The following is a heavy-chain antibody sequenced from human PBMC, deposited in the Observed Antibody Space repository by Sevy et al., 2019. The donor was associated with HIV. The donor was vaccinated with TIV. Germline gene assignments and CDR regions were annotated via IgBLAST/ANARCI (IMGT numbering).Heavy chain of an antibody. J-gene: IGHJ6*02. Sequence: GGSLRLSCAASRFTFSSYWMSWVRQAPGKGLEWVANINQDGGEKYHMDSVKGRFTISRDNSKNSLYLQMNSLRAEDSAVYFCARVSSIYYARGYYYAMDVWGQGTTVTVSS. D-gene: IGHD3-10*02. CDR3: ARVSSIYYARGYYYAMDV. CDR1: RFTFSSYW. CDR2: INQDGGEK. V-gene: IGHV3-7*01.